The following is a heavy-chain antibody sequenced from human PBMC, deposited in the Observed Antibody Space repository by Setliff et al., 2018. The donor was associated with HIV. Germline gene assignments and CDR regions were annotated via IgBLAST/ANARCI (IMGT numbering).Heavy chain of an antibody. CDR3: ARGDVVVPAAIVVDWFDP. CDR1: GYTFTSYY. J-gene: IGHJ5*02. Sequence: ASVKVSCKASGYTFTSYYIHWVRQAPGQGLEWMGRINPSGGSTSYAQKFQGRVTMNRDTSTSTVYMELRSLRSEDTAMYYCARGDVVVPAAIVVDWFDPWGQGTLVTVSS. V-gene: IGHV1-46*01. D-gene: IGHD2-2*01. CDR2: INPSGGST.